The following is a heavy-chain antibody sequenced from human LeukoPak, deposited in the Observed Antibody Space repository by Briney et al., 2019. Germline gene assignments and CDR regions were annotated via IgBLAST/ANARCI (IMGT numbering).Heavy chain of an antibody. V-gene: IGHV1-8*03. CDR2: MNPNSGNT. Sequence: ASVKVSCKASGYTFTSYGINWVRQATGQGLEWMGWMNPNSGNTGYAQKFQGRVTITRNTSISTAYMELSSLRSEDTAVYYCARALGTGGWFDPWGQGTLVTVSS. D-gene: IGHD7-27*01. CDR3: ARALGTGGWFDP. J-gene: IGHJ5*02. CDR1: GYTFTSYG.